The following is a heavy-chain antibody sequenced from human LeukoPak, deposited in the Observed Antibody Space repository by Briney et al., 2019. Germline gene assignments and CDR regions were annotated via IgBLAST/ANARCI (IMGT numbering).Heavy chain of an antibody. Sequence: SVKVSCKDSGGTFSSYAISWVRQAPGQGLEWMGGIIPIFGTANYAQKFQGRVTITADESTSTAYMELSSLRSEDTAVYYCASPVVVAAPDYYYGMDVWGQGTTVTVSS. CDR3: ASPVVVAAPDYYYGMDV. CDR2: IIPIFGTA. D-gene: IGHD2-15*01. J-gene: IGHJ6*02. V-gene: IGHV1-69*13. CDR1: GGTFSSYA.